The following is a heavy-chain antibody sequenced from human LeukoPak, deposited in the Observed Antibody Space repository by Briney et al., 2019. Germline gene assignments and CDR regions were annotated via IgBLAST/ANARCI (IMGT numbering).Heavy chain of an antibody. J-gene: IGHJ4*02. Sequence: PGGSLRLSCAASGFTFSSFWMHWVRQAPGKGLEWVSSISSSSSYIYYADSVKGRFTISRDNAKNSLYLQMNSLRAEDTAVYYCAREMIVGASIDYWGQGTLVTVSS. CDR1: GFTFSSFW. V-gene: IGHV3-21*01. D-gene: IGHD1-26*01. CDR2: ISSSSSYI. CDR3: AREMIVGASIDY.